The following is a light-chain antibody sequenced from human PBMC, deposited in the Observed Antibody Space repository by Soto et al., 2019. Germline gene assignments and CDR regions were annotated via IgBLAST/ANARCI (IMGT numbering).Light chain of an antibody. CDR2: AAS. CDR1: HNIGTY. CDR3: QQSYTPPLFT. V-gene: IGKV1-39*01. Sequence: DIQMTQSPSSLSASVGDRVTITCRASHNIGTYLNWYQRKPGKAPNLLIYAASILQSGVPSRFSGSGSGTVFPLTISCLQPEDFATYYCQQSYTPPLFTFGPGTKVNIK. J-gene: IGKJ3*01.